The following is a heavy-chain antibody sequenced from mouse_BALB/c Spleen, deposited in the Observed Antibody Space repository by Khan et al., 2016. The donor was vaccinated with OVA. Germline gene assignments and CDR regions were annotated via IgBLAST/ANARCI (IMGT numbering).Heavy chain of an antibody. CDR1: GYTFTSYW. D-gene: IGHD1-1*01. V-gene: IGHV1S41*01. CDR3: ARSNYYGSSLYAMDY. Sequence: DLVKPGASVKLSCEASGYTFTSYWINWIKQRPGQGLEWVGHIGPGSGNTYYNEIFKGKATLTVDTSSSTAYIQLSSLSSEDSAVYFCARSNYYGSSLYAMDYWGQGTSVTVSS. CDR2: IGPGSGNT. J-gene: IGHJ4*01.